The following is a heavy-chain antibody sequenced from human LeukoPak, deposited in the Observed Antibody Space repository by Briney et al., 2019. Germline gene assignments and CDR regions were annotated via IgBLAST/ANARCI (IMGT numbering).Heavy chain of an antibody. CDR2: ISPYNGNT. J-gene: IGHJ4*02. CDR3: ARAGPGSGWYFDY. V-gene: IGHV1-18*01. D-gene: IGHD6-19*01. CDR1: GYDFTSVG. Sequence: ASVKVSCKASGYDFTSVGITWVRRAPGQGLDGMGWISPYNGNTRYAQKFQVRVAMTTDTSTTTAYMELRGLRFNDTAVYYCARAGPGSGWYFDYWGQGTLVTVSS.